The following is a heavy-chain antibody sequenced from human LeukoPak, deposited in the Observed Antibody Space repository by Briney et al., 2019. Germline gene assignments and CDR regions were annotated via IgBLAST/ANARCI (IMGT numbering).Heavy chain of an antibody. D-gene: IGHD4-17*01. Sequence: PGGSLRLSCAASGFTFSSYGMHWVRQAPGKGLEWGAVISYDGSNKYYADSVKGRFTISRDNSKNTLYLQMNSLRAEDTAVYYCATDWTTVKHVFDYWGQGTLVTVSS. V-gene: IGHV3-30*03. CDR2: ISYDGSNK. CDR3: ATDWTTVKHVFDY. CDR1: GFTFSSYG. J-gene: IGHJ4*02.